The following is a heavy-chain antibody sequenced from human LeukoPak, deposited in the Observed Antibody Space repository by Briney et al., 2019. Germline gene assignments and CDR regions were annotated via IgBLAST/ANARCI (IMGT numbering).Heavy chain of an antibody. CDR1: GGSISSYY. CDR2: IYYSGST. CDR3: ARDRLYYGSGSYYNPHEVYGMDV. Sequence: SETLSLTCTVSGGSISSYYWSWIRQPPGKGLEWIGYIYYSGSTNYNPSLKSRVTISVDTSKNQFSLKLSSVTAADTAVYYCARDRLYYGSGSYYNPHEVYGMDVWGQGTTVTVSS. D-gene: IGHD3-10*01. J-gene: IGHJ6*02. V-gene: IGHV4-59*01.